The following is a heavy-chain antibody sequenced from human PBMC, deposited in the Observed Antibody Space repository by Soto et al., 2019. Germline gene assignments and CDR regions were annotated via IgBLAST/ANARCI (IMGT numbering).Heavy chain of an antibody. CDR1: GFTFSSYG. V-gene: IGHV3-30*18. D-gene: IGHD3-22*01. Sequence: ESWGGVVQPGRSLRLSCAASGFTFSSYGMHWVRQAPGKGLEWVAVISYDGSNKYYADSVKGRFTISRDNSKNTLYLQMNSLRAEDTAVYYCAKQMATTRYYDSSGYYVPYFDYWGQGTLVTVSS. CDR3: AKQMATTRYYDSSGYYVPYFDY. J-gene: IGHJ4*02. CDR2: ISYDGSNK.